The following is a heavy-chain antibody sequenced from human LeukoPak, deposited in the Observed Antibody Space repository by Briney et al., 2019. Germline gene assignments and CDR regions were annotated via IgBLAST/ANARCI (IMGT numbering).Heavy chain of an antibody. CDR1: GGSIGSYY. CDR2: INHSGST. V-gene: IGHV4-34*01. D-gene: IGHD2-21*01. J-gene: IGHJ4*02. CDR3: ARGPFAYYFDY. Sequence: SETLSLTCTVSGGSIGSYYWSWIRQPPGKGLEWIGEINHSGSTNYNPSLKSRVTISVDTSKNQFSLKLSSVTAADTAVYYCARGPFAYYFDYWGQGTLVTVSS.